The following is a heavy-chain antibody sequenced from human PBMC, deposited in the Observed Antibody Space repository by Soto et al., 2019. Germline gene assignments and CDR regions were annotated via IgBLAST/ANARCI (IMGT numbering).Heavy chain of an antibody. Sequence: SETLSLTCTVSGGSISSSTYYWGWIRQPPGKGLEWIGSFYYSGSTYYNPSLKSRVTKSVDTSKKQFSLKLSSVTAADTAMYYCARPKTIGAAAGKGWFDPWGQGTLVTVSS. CDR3: ARPKTIGAAAGKGWFDP. CDR1: GGSISSSTYY. CDR2: FYYSGST. D-gene: IGHD6-13*01. J-gene: IGHJ5*02. V-gene: IGHV4-39*01.